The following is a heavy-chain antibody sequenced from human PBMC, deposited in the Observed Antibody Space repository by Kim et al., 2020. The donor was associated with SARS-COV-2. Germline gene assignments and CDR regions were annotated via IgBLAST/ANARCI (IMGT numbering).Heavy chain of an antibody. Sequence: SETLSLTCTVSGGSISSYYWSWIRQPAGKGLEWIGRIYTSGSTNYNPSLKSRVTMSVDTSKNQFSLKLSSVTAADTAVYYCAREVSDSSGYYMSPFDYWGQGTLVTVSS. D-gene: IGHD3-22*01. V-gene: IGHV4-4*07. CDR3: AREVSDSSGYYMSPFDY. CDR1: GGSISSYY. J-gene: IGHJ4*02. CDR2: IYTSGST.